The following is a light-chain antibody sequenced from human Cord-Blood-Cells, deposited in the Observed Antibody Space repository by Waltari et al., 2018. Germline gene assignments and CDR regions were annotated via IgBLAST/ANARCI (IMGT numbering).Light chain of an antibody. CDR1: SSDVGGYHY. Sequence: QPALTQPASVSGSPGQSITISCTGTSSDVGGYHYVSWYHQHPGKAPKLMIYDVSKRPSGVSNRFSGSKSGNTASLIISGLQAEDEADYYCSSYTSSSTWVFGGGTKLTVL. J-gene: IGLJ3*02. CDR3: SSYTSSSTWV. CDR2: DVS. V-gene: IGLV2-14*01.